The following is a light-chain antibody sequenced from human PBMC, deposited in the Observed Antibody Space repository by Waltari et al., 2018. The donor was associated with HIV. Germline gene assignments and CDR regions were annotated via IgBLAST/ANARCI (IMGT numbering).Light chain of an antibody. V-gene: IGLV1-47*01. CDR2: RVN. J-gene: IGLJ2*01. CDR1: RSNIGSNY. CDR3: AAWDDSLSGVV. Sequence: QSVLTQPPSASGTPGQRVTISCSGNRSNIGSNYVDWYQPLPGTAPKLLIYRVNQRPSGVPDRFSCSKSGTSASLAISGLRSEDELDYYCAAWDDSLSGVVFGGGTKLTVL.